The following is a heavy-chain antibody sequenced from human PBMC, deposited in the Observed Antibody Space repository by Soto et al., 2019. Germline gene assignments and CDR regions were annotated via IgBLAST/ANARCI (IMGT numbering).Heavy chain of an antibody. V-gene: IGHV3-33*01. Sequence: QVQLVESGGGVVQPERSLRLSCAASGFTFSSYGMHWVRQAPGKGLEWVAVIWYDGSNKYYADSVKGRFTISRDNSKNTLYLQMNSLRAEDTAVYYCARGGRGREYYFDYWGQGTLVTVSS. CDR1: GFTFSSYG. D-gene: IGHD3-10*01. CDR2: IWYDGSNK. CDR3: ARGGRGREYYFDY. J-gene: IGHJ4*02.